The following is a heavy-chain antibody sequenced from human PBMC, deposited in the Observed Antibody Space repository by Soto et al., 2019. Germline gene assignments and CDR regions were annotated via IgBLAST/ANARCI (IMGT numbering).Heavy chain of an antibody. J-gene: IGHJ5*02. CDR3: ARHFAHLVSGWFDP. Sequence: EVQLLESGGGLVQPGGSLRLSCAASRFTFRNYAMSWVRQAPGKGLEWVAAISASGDKTYYADSVKGRFTISRDNSNDTRLLQMYSLRAEDTAVYYCARHFAHLVSGWFDPWGQGTLVTVS. CDR2: ISASGDKT. CDR1: RFTFRNYA. V-gene: IGHV3-23*01. D-gene: IGHD3-10*01.